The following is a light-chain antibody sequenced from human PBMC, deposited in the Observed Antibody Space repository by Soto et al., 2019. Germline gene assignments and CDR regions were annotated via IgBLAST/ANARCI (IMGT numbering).Light chain of an antibody. CDR3: QHRTNFI. CDR2: DAS. J-gene: IGKJ5*01. Sequence: EIVLTQSPVTLSLSPGESATLSCRASQSVPNYFAWYQQRPGQAPRLLIYDASHRAAGVPARFSGGESGTDFTLNISSLEPEDFAVYYCQHRTNFIFVQGTRLEIK. CDR1: QSVPNY. V-gene: IGKV3-11*01.